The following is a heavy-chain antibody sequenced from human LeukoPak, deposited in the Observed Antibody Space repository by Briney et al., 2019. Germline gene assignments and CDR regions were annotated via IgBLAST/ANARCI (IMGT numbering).Heavy chain of an antibody. CDR2: SSNGGSTI. J-gene: IGHJ5*02. CDR3: TRLVVEQLASHIDP. CDR1: AFSLSSYA. D-gene: IGHD2-8*02. V-gene: IGHV3-48*03. Sequence: GGSLTLSCPAYAFSLSSYAMSWGRQPPGNGLGWGLDSSNGGSTIYYADSVTERLTIYRDNHKHSLYLPLDSLSAAHTAVSYCTRLVVEQLASHIDPWGQGTLVTVSS.